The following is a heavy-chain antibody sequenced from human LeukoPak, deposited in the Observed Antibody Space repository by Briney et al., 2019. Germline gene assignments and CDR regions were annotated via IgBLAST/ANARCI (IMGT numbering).Heavy chain of an antibody. Sequence: HPGGSLRLSCAASGFTFSRHDMSWVRQAPGKGLEWVSYIRSSGDATYYADSVKGRFTISRDNAKNSLYLQMNSLRAEDTAVYYCAKDTPSPYWGQGTLVTVSS. J-gene: IGHJ4*02. V-gene: IGHV3-11*01. CDR3: AKDTPSPY. CDR1: GFTFSRHD. CDR2: IRSSGDAT.